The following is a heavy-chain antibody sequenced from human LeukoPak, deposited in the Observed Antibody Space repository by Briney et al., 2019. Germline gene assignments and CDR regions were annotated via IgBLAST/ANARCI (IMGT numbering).Heavy chain of an antibody. J-gene: IGHJ5*02. CDR2: IHPSTGNP. CDR1: GYSFTNYA. V-gene: IGHV7-4-1*02. D-gene: IGHD3-3*01. Sequence: ASVKVSCKASGYSFTNYAMNWVRQAPGQGLEWMGWIHPSTGNPTYAQGFTGRFVFSLDTSVSTTYLQISSLKAEDTAVYYCARAPNVLRFLEWLNNWFDPWGQGTLVTVSS. CDR3: ARAPNVLRFLEWLNNWFDP.